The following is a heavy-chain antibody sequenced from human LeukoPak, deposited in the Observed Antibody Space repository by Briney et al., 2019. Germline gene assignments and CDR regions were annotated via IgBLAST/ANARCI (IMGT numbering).Heavy chain of an antibody. CDR2: IYYSGST. CDR1: GGSISSYY. V-gene: IGHV4-59*12. D-gene: IGHD3-22*01. J-gene: IGHJ4*02. CDR3: ARGKRATDYYDSSGHDDGYYFDY. Sequence: SETLSLTCTVSGGSISSYYWSWIRQPPGKGLEWIGYIYYSGSTNYNPSLKSRVTISVDTSKNQFSLKLSSVTAADTAVYYCARGKRATDYYDSSGHDDGYYFDYWGQGTLVTVSS.